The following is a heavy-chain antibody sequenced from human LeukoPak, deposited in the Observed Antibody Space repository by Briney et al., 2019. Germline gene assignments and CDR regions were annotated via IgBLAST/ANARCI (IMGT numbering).Heavy chain of an antibody. CDR2: ISGSGDST. Sequence: QAGGSLRLSCAASGFTFNSYAMNWVRQTPEKGLEWVSVISGSGDSTYYADFVKGRFTMSRDNSKNTLYLQMNSLRAEDTAVYYCAKGHDFWSGLVLPLGYIDYWGQGTLVTVSS. D-gene: IGHD3-3*01. J-gene: IGHJ4*02. CDR1: GFTFNSYA. V-gene: IGHV3-23*01. CDR3: AKGHDFWSGLVLPLGYIDY.